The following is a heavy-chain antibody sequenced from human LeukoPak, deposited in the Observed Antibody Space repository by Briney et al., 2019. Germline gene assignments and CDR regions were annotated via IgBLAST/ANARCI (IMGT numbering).Heavy chain of an antibody. CDR3: ARSYSRYFDL. CDR1: GGSISSYY. D-gene: IGHD2-15*01. J-gene: IGHJ2*01. V-gene: IGHV4-4*07. CDR2: IYNSGST. Sequence: PSETLSLTCTVSGGSISSYYWTWIRQPAGKGPEWIGRIYNSGSTGYNPSLKSRVTISVDTSKNQFSLKLSSVTAADTAVYYCARSYSRYFDLWGRGTLVTVSS.